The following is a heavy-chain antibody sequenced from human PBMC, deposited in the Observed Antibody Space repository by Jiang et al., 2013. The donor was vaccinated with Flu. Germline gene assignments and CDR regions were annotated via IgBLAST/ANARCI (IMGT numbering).Heavy chain of an antibody. D-gene: IGHD1-26*01. CDR3: ARSRGSYYSVDYFDY. CDR2: INHSGST. J-gene: IGHJ4*02. Sequence: LLKPSETLSLTCAVYGGSFSGYYWSWIRQPPGKGLEWIGEINHSGSTNYNPSLKSRVTISVDTSKNQFSLKLSSVTAADTAVYYCARSRGSYYSVDYFDYWGQGTLVTVSS. CDR1: GGSFSGYY. V-gene: IGHV4-34*01.